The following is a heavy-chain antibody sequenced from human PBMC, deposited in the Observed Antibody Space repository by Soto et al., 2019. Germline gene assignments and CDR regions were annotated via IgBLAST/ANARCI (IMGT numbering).Heavy chain of an antibody. CDR3: ASSYNWNYGPPYGMDV. J-gene: IGHJ6*02. D-gene: IGHD1-7*01. CDR1: GGTFSSYA. Sequence: EASVKVSCKASGGTFSSYAISWVRQAPGQGLEWMGGIIPIFGTANYAQKFQGRVTITADESTSTAYMELSSLRSEDTAVYYCASSYNWNYGPPYGMDVWGQGTTVTVSS. V-gene: IGHV1-69*13. CDR2: IIPIFGTA.